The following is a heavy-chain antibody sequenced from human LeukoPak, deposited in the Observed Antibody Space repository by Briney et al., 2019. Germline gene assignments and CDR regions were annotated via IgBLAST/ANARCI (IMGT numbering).Heavy chain of an antibody. V-gene: IGHV3-20*04. CDR2: INWNGGST. J-gene: IGHJ4*02. Sequence: PGGSLRLSCAASGFTFDDYGMSWVRQAPGKGLEWVSGINWNGGSTGYADSVKGRFTISRDNAKNSLYLQMNSLRAEDTAVYYCVRESDYDFWSGYYNLDYWGQGTLVTVSS. CDR3: VRESDYDFWSGYYNLDY. CDR1: GFTFDDYG. D-gene: IGHD3-3*01.